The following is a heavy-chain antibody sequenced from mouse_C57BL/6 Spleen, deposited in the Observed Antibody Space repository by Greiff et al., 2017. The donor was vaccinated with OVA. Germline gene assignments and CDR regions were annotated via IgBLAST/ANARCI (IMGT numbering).Heavy chain of an antibody. V-gene: IGHV5-6*01. CDR2: ISSGGSYT. CDR3: ARQVITTGGVDYFDY. D-gene: IGHD2-4*01. CDR1: GFTFSSYG. Sequence: EVMLVESGGDLVKPGGSLKLSCAASGFTFSSYGMSWVRQTPDKRLAWVATISSGGSYTYYPDSVKGRFTISRDNAKNTLYLQMSSLKSEDTAMYYCARQVITTGGVDYFDYWGQGTTLTVSS. J-gene: IGHJ2*01.